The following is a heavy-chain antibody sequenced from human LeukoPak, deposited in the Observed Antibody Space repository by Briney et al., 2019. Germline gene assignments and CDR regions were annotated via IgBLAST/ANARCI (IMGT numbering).Heavy chain of an antibody. Sequence: GGSLRLSCAASGFTFSNYWMSWVRQAPGKGLEWMANIKEDGSEKYYVDSVKGRFTISRDNAKSSLYLQMNSLRAEDTAVYYCARSMIVVVTPIDYWGQGTLVTVSS. J-gene: IGHJ4*02. CDR3: ARSMIVVVTPIDY. D-gene: IGHD3-22*01. V-gene: IGHV3-7*04. CDR2: IKEDGSEK. CDR1: GFTFSNYW.